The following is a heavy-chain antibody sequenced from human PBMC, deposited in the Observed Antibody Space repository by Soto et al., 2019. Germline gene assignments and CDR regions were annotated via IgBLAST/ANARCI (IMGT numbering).Heavy chain of an antibody. J-gene: IGHJ6*03. CDR1: GFTFASYA. CDR2: ISGSGGAT. CDR3: AKCDIVVPPAYYMDV. V-gene: IGHV3-23*01. D-gene: IGHD2-15*01. Sequence: GGSLRLSCAASGFTFASYAMSWLRQAPGEGLEWVSLISGSGGATYYADSVKGRFTISRDNFKNTVYLQMNSLGAEDSAIYYCAKCDIVVPPAYYMDVWGKGTTVTVSS.